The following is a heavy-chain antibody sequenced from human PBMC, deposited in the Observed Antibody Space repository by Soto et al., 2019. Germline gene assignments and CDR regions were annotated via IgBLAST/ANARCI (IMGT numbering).Heavy chain of an antibody. CDR3: ARDDGYTSTSTIGC. Sequence: PGGSLRLSCAASGFTFSNYWMHWVRQAPGKGLVWVSRINSDGSTINYADSVKGRFTISRDNAKNTLYLQMNSLRAEDTSVYYCARDDGYTSTSTIGCWGQGTLFTVSS. V-gene: IGHV3-74*01. D-gene: IGHD5-18*01. CDR1: GFTFSNYW. CDR2: INSDGSTI. J-gene: IGHJ4*02.